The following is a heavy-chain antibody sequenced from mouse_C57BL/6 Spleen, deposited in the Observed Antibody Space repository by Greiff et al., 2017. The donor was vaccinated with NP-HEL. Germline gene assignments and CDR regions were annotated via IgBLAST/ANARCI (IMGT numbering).Heavy chain of an antibody. CDR1: GFTFSSYG. J-gene: IGHJ2*01. CDR2: ISSGGSYT. CDR3: ARQGINYYGSTLDY. D-gene: IGHD1-1*01. V-gene: IGHV5-6*01. Sequence: EVKLVESGGDLVKPGGSLKLSCAASGFTFSSYGMSWVRQTPDKRLEWVATISSGGSYTYYPDSVKGRFTISRDNAKNTLYLQMSSLKSEDTAMYYCARQGINYYGSTLDYWGQGTTLTVSS.